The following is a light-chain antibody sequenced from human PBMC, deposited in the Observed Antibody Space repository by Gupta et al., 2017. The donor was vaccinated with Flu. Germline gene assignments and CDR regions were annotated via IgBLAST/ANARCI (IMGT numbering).Light chain of an antibody. Sequence: PGERATPSCRASQSISSSLAWYQQKPGQAPRLLIYGASNRATGIPARFSGSGSGTDFTLTISSLEPEDFAVYYCQQRTNWLTFGGGTKVEIK. CDR1: QSISSS. J-gene: IGKJ4*01. CDR3: QQRTNWLT. V-gene: IGKV3-11*01. CDR2: GAS.